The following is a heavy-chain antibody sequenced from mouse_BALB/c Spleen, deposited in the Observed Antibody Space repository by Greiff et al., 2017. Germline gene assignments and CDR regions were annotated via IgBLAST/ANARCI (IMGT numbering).Heavy chain of an antibody. Sequence: VQLQQSGPELVKPGASVKMSCKASGYTFTSYVMHWVKQKPGQGLEWIGYINPYNDGTKYNEKFKGKATLTSDKSSSTAYMERSSLTSEASAVYDCAKRGAHYAMDYWGQGTSVTVSS. J-gene: IGHJ4*01. V-gene: IGHV1-14*01. CDR3: AKRGAHYAMDY. CDR2: INPYNDGT. CDR1: GYTFTSYV.